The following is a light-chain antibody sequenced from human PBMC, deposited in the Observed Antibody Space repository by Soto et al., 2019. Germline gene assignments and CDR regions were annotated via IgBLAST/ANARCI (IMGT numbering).Light chain of an antibody. Sequence: EIVLTQSPATLSLSPGERATLSCRAIQSVNIYLAWYQQKPGQAPRLLIYDASNRATGIPARFSGSGSGTDFTLTISSLEPEDFAVYYCQQRSNWPPGGTFGQGTKVDI. V-gene: IGKV3-11*01. CDR2: DAS. CDR1: QSVNIY. CDR3: QQRSNWPPGGT. J-gene: IGKJ1*01.